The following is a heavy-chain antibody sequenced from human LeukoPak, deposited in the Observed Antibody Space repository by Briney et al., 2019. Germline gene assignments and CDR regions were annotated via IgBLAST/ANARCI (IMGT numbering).Heavy chain of an antibody. CDR2: IYWDDDK. J-gene: IGHJ4*02. D-gene: IGHD5-12*01. CDR3: AHSSGHSGYDYFDY. CDR1: GFSLSTSGVG. Sequence: SSPTLVNPTQTLTLTCTFSGFSLSTSGVGVGWIRQPPEKALEWLALIYWDDDKYYIPSLKSRLTITKDTSKNQVVLTMTNMDPVDTATYYCAHSSGHSGYDYFDYWGQGTLVTVSS. V-gene: IGHV2-5*02.